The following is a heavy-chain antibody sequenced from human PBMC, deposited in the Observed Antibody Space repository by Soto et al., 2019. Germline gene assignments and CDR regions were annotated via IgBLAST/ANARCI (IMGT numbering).Heavy chain of an antibody. D-gene: IGHD3-9*01. CDR1: GGSISSGGYY. CDR3: ARVPLYYDILTGYNLYFDY. V-gene: IGHV4-31*03. J-gene: IGHJ4*02. CDR2: IYYSGST. Sequence: SETLSLTCTVSGGSISSGGYYWSWIRQHPGKGLEWIGYIYYSGSTYYNPSLKSRVTISVDTSKNQFSLKLSSVTAADTAVYYCARVPLYYDILTGYNLYFDYWGQGTLVTVSS.